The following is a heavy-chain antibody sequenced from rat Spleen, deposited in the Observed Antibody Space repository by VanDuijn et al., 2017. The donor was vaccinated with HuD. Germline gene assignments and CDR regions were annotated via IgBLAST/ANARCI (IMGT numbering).Heavy chain of an antibody. CDR1: GFTFRDYY. J-gene: IGHJ2*01. CDR3: ARPPYNTYFDY. D-gene: IGHD1-10*01. V-gene: IGHV5-29*01. CDR2: ISYDGTSA. Sequence: EVQLVESDGGLVQPGRSLKLSCDASGFTFRDYYMAWVRQAPTKGLEWVATISYDGTSAYYRDSVTGRFTISRNNAKSTLYLQMDSLRSEDTATYYCARPPYNTYFDYWGQGVMVTVSS.